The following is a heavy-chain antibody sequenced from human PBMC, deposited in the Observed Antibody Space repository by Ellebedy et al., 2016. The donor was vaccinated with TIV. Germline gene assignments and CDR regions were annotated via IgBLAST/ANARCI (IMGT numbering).Heavy chain of an antibody. CDR3: ARLWTGVSTHLDY. D-gene: IGHD1-1*01. V-gene: IGHV4-59*08. CDR1: GGSMTNYY. Sequence: MPSETLSLTCTVSGGSMTNYYWSWIRQPPGKGLEWIGKIYYSGSTNYNPSLKSRVTMTVDPSKDQFSLKLHSMTAADTALYYCARLWTGVSTHLDYWGQGTLVTVSS. J-gene: IGHJ4*02. CDR2: IYYSGST.